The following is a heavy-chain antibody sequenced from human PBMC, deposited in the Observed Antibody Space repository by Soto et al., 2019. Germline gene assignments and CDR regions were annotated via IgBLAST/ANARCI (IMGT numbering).Heavy chain of an antibody. CDR1: GGSVRAPDW. J-gene: IGHJ5*01. CDR2: VHISGHS. CDR3: ARVRQGCSANNCYFDP. D-gene: IGHD1-1*01. V-gene: IGHV4-4*02. Sequence: SETLSLTCTLSGGSVRAPDWWNWVRQSPDKGLEWIAEVHISGHSNYNPSLRSRVSVSIDSSKNQFYLNLNSVTASDTAIYYCARVRQGCSANNCYFDPWGQGTQVTVSS.